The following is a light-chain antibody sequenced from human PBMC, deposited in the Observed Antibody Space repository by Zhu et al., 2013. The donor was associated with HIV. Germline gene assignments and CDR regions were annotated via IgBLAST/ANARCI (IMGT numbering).Light chain of an antibody. CDR1: QSIGIY. J-gene: IGKJ4*01. V-gene: IGKV1-33*01. CDR3: QQYDNLPLT. CDR2: DAS. Sequence: DIQMTQSPSSLPASVGDRVTIACRASQSIGIYLNWYQQKPGKAPKLLIYDASNLETGVPSRFSGSGSGTDFTFTISSLQPEDIATYYCQQYDNLPLTFGGGTKVEIK.